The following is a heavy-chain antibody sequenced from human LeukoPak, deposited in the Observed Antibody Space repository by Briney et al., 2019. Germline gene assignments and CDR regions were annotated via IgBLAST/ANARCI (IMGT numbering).Heavy chain of an antibody. D-gene: IGHD3-22*01. CDR1: GFTFISYA. J-gene: IGHJ4*02. Sequence: GGSLRLSCAASGFTFISYAMSWVRQAPGKGLEWVSAISGSGGSTYYADSVKGRFTLSRDNSKNTLYLQMNSLRAEDTAVYYCAKDLRHYYDSSGYYRGGFDYWGQGTLVTVSS. CDR2: ISGSGGST. CDR3: AKDLRHYYDSSGYYRGGFDY. V-gene: IGHV3-23*01.